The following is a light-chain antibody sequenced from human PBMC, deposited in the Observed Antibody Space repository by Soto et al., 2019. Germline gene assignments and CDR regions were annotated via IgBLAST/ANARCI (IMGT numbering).Light chain of an antibody. CDR3: QKLNAYPPWT. CDR2: GAS. CDR1: QGISSN. J-gene: IGKJ1*01. Sequence: QLTQSPSSLSASVGERVTITCRASQGISSNLAWYQQKPGRAPKLLIFGASTLQSGVPSRFSGSGSGTDFTLTISSLQPEDFATYFCQKLNAYPPWTFGQGAKVDIK. V-gene: IGKV1-9*01.